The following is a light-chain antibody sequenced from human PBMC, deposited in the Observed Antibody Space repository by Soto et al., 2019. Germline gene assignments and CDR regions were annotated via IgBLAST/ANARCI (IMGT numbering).Light chain of an antibody. V-gene: IGKV3-11*01. Sequence: EIVLTQSPATLSLSPGERATLSCRASESVSNYLAWYQQKPGQAPRLLIYDASNRATGIPARFSGSGSGTDFTLTINSLEPDDFGMYYCQHRGNWPLISFGQGTRLEIK. J-gene: IGKJ5*01. CDR1: ESVSNY. CDR2: DAS. CDR3: QHRGNWPLIS.